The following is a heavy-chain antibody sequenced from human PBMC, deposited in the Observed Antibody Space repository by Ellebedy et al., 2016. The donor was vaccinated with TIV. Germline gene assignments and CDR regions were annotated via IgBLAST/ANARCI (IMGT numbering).Heavy chain of an antibody. J-gene: IGHJ1*01. CDR2: IKQDGSER. CDR1: GFTFSDYW. CDR3: ASPLRSGYNVGYFHH. V-gene: IGHV3-7*01. D-gene: IGHD5-24*01. Sequence: PGGSLRLSCAASGFTFSDYWMNRVRQAPGKGLEWVANIKQDGSERHCMDSVKGRFTISRDNAKNSLYLQMNTLRDEDTAVYYCASPLRSGYNVGYFHHWGQGILVTVSS.